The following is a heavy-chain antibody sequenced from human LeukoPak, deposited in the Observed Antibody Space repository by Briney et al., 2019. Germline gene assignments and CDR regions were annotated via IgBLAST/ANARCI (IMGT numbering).Heavy chain of an antibody. J-gene: IGHJ4*02. Sequence: PSETLSLTCTVSGGSISSGDYYWSWIRQPPGKGREWIGYIYYSGSTYYNPSLKSRVTISVDTSKNQFSLKLSSVTAADTAVYYCAREFDYGLYYDYWGQGTLVTVSS. CDR2: IYYSGST. V-gene: IGHV4-30-4*08. CDR1: GGSISSGDYY. CDR3: AREFDYGLYYDY. D-gene: IGHD4-17*01.